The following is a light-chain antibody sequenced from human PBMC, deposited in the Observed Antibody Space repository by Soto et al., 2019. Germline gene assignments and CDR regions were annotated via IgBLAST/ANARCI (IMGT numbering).Light chain of an antibody. CDR2: EVS. J-gene: IGLJ1*01. CDR3: SSYAGSNIDV. CDR1: SSDVGGYNY. V-gene: IGLV2-8*01. Sequence: QSVLTQPPSASGSPGQSVTISCTGTSSDVGGYNYVSWYQQHPGKAPKLMIYEVSKRPSGVPDRFSGSKSGNSASLTVSGLQAEDEADYYFSSYAGSNIDVFGTGTKLTVL.